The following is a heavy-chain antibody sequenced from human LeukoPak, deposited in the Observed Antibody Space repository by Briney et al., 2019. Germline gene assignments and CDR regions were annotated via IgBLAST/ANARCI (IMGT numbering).Heavy chain of an antibody. D-gene: IGHD3-22*01. CDR3: AVYYSSGPIAY. CDR2: IKQDGSEK. V-gene: IGHV3-7*01. CDR1: GLAFSYYW. Sequence: GGSLRLSCAASGLAFSYYWMSWVRQAPGKGLEWVANIKQDGSEKHYVDSVKGRFTVSRDNAKNSLYLQMNSLRVEDTAVYYCAVYYSSGPIAYWGQGTLVTVSS. J-gene: IGHJ4*02.